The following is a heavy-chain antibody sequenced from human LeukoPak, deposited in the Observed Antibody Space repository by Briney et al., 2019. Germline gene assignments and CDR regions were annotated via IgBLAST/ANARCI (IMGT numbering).Heavy chain of an antibody. D-gene: IGHD6-6*01. CDR2: INPNSGGT. CDR3: ARVSSSSVYYYYYMDV. J-gene: IGHJ6*03. CDR1: GYTFTGYY. V-gene: IGHV1-2*02. Sequence: ASVKVSCKASGYTFTGYYMHWVRQAPGQGLEWMGWINPNSGGTNYAQKFQGRVTMTRDTSISTAYMELSRLRSDDTAVYYCARVSSSSVYYYYYMDVWGKGTTVTVSS.